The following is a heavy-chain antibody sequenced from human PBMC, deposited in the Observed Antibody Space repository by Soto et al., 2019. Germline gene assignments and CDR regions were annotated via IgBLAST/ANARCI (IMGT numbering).Heavy chain of an antibody. D-gene: IGHD2-2*01. V-gene: IGHV3-74*01. Sequence: GGSLRLSCAASGFTFSSYWMHWVRQAPGKGLVWVSRINSDGSSTSYADSVKGRFTISTDTSTSTAYMELRSLRSDDTAVYYCAREGPCGEAPHCSRLDIWGQGTMVTVSS. CDR1: GFTFSSYW. CDR2: INSDGSST. J-gene: IGHJ3*02. CDR3: AREGPCGEAPHCSRLDI.